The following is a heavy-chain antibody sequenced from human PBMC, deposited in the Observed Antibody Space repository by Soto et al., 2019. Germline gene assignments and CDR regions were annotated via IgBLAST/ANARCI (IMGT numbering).Heavy chain of an antibody. V-gene: IGHV4-4*02. J-gene: IGHJ4*02. CDR3: ARASTYSSNVRHFDY. D-gene: IGHD6-13*01. CDR2: IYHSGST. Sequence: LSLTCAVSGGSITYNNWWSWVRQPPGKGLEWIGEIYHSGSTNYNPSLKSRVTISVDKSNNQFSLKLSSVTAADTAVYYCARASTYSSNVRHFDYWGQGTLVTVSS. CDR1: GGSITYNNW.